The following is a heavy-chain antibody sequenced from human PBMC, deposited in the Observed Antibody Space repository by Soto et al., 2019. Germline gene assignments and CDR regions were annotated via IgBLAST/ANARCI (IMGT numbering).Heavy chain of an antibody. V-gene: IGHV1-58*02. CDR3: AADRGSGYPNAHYYYGMDV. CDR1: GFTFTSSA. D-gene: IGHD5-12*01. Sequence: GASVKVSCKASGFTFTSSAMQWVRQARGQRLEWIGWIVVGSGNTNYAQKFQERVTITRDMSTSTAYMELSSLRSEDTAVYYCAADRGSGYPNAHYYYGMDVWGQGTTVTVSS. CDR2: IVVGSGNT. J-gene: IGHJ6*02.